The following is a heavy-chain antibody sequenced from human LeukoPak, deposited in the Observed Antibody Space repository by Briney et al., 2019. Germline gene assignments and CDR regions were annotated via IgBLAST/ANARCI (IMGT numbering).Heavy chain of an antibody. Sequence: PGGSLRLSCAASGFTFSSYAMSWVRQAPGKGLEWVSAISGSGGSTYYADSVKGRFTISRDNSKNTLYLQMNSLRAEDTAVYYCAKDGLLLNDYGDTYFDYWGQGTLVTVSS. CDR1: GFTFSSYA. CDR2: ISGSGGST. CDR3: AKDGLLLNDYGDTYFDY. J-gene: IGHJ4*02. D-gene: IGHD4-17*01. V-gene: IGHV3-23*01.